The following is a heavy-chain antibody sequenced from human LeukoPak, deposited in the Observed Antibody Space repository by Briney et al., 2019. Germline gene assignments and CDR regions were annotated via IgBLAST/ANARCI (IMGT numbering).Heavy chain of an antibody. Sequence: ASVKVSCKASGYTFTGYYMHWVRQAPGQGLEWMGWINPNSGGTNYAQKFQGRVTMTTDTSTSTAYMELRSLRSDDTAVYYCARGVDYYDSSGYPDLDYWGQGTLVTVSS. CDR1: GYTFTGYY. CDR3: ARGVDYYDSSGYPDLDY. CDR2: INPNSGGT. D-gene: IGHD3-22*01. V-gene: IGHV1-2*02. J-gene: IGHJ4*02.